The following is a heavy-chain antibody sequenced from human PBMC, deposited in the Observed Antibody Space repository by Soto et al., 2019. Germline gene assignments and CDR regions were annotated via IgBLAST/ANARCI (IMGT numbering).Heavy chain of an antibody. V-gene: IGHV3-21*01. D-gene: IGHD6-19*01. CDR1: GFTFSSYS. CDR2: ISSSSYI. CDR3: ARVVPVAGTLRSRQFTDY. J-gene: IGHJ4*02. Sequence: PGGSLRLSCAASGFTFSSYSMNWVRQAPGKGLEWVSSISSSSYIYYADSVKGRFAISRDNAKNSLYLQMNSLRAEDTAVYYCARVVPVAGTLRSRQFTDYWGQGTLVTVSS.